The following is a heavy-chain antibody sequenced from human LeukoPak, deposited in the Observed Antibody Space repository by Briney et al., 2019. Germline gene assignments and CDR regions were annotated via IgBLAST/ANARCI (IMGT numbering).Heavy chain of an antibody. Sequence: SGGSLRLSCAASGFTFSSYDMHWVRQATGKGLEWVSAIGTAGDTYYPGSAKGRFTISRENAKNSLYLQMNSLRAGDTAVYYCARAVAGYYYGSGSYYFDYWGQGTLVTVSS. D-gene: IGHD3-10*01. J-gene: IGHJ4*02. CDR1: GFTFSSYD. CDR2: IGTAGDT. V-gene: IGHV3-13*01. CDR3: ARAVAGYYYGSGSYYFDY.